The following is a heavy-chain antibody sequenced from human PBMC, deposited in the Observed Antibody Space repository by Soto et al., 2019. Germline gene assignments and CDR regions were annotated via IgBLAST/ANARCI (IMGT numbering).Heavy chain of an antibody. CDR2: FYSGVDT. J-gene: IGHJ4*02. D-gene: IGHD3-3*01. V-gene: IGHV3-66*01. Sequence: EVQLVESGGGLVQPGGSLRLSCAASGFTVSSHYMSWVRQAPGKGLEWVSVFYSGVDTYYADSVKGRFTISRDNSKNTLYLQRNSLRAEDTAVYYCARGRGYDFWSGYHPPEIDYWGQGTLVTVSS. CDR3: ARGRGYDFWSGYHPPEIDY. CDR1: GFTVSSHY.